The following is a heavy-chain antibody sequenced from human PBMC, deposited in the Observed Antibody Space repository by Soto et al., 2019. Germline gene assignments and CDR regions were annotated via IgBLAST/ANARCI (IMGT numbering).Heavy chain of an antibody. CDR1: GGSFPSDT. V-gene: IGHV1-69*01. D-gene: IGHD3-22*01. Sequence: QVQLMQSGAEVKKPGSSVKVSCKASGGSFPSDTISWVRQAPGQGLEWLGGIVPVFGTPNHAQKFQGRVTISADGSTNTAYMELTSLRPEDTAVYYCTRPSSGYYHDAVDMWGQGTLVTVSS. CDR2: IVPVFGTP. CDR3: TRPSSGYYHDAVDM. J-gene: IGHJ3*02.